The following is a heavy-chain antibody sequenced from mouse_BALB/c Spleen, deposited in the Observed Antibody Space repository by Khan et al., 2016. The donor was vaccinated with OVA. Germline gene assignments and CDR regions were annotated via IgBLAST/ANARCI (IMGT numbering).Heavy chain of an antibody. D-gene: IGHD1-1*01. CDR1: GYTFTSYV. J-gene: IGHJ3*01. CDR3: LRSRFYYGSAYEGFAY. Sequence: VQLQQSGPELVKPGASVKMSCKASGYTFTSYVMHWVKQKPGQGLEWIGYISPNNDGSKYNEKFRGKATLTSDQSSTTAYMELSSLTSEDSVVYYCLRSRFYYGSAYEGFAYWGQGTLVTVSA. CDR2: ISPNNDGS. V-gene: IGHV1S136*01.